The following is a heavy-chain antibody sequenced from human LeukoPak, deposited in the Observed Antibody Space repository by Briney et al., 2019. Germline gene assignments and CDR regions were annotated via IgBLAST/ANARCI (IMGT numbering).Heavy chain of an antibody. Sequence: GGSLRLSCAASGFTFSSYAMSWVRQAPGKGLEWVPVISGSGGSTYYADSVKGRFTISRDNSKNTLYLQMNSLRAEDTAVYYCAKGGRSGPFDYWGQGTLVTVSS. CDR3: AKGGRSGPFDY. J-gene: IGHJ4*02. D-gene: IGHD2-15*01. CDR1: GFTFSSYA. CDR2: ISGSGGST. V-gene: IGHV3-23*01.